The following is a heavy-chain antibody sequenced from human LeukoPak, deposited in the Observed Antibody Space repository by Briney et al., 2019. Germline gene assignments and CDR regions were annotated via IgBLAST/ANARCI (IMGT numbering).Heavy chain of an antibody. J-gene: IGHJ4*02. CDR3: ATTKEMATIIDY. CDR1: GGSISSYY. V-gene: IGHV4-59*08. Sequence: SETLSLTCTVSGGSISSYYWTWIRQPPGKGMEYIGFITYSGRTNYNPSLRSRVTISIDTSNNHFSLTLSSVTVADTAVYYCATTKEMATIIDYWGQGALVTVSS. CDR2: ITYSGRT. D-gene: IGHD5-24*01.